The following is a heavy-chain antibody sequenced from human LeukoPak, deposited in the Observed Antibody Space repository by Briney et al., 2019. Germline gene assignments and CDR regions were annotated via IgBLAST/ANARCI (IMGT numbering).Heavy chain of an antibody. CDR1: GYTFASYG. CDR3: AREGLQQWLPGIDY. Sequence: ASEKVSCKASGYTFASYGISWVRQAPGQGLEWMGWISAYNGNTNYAQKVQGRVTMTTETATSTAYMELRSLRSDDTAVYYCAREGLQQWLPGIDYWGQGTLVTVSS. V-gene: IGHV1-18*01. CDR2: ISAYNGNT. D-gene: IGHD6-19*01. J-gene: IGHJ4*02.